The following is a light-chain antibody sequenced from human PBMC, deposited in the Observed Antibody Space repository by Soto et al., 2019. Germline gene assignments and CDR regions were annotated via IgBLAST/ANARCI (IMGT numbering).Light chain of an antibody. CDR3: SSYTSSNTPYV. V-gene: IGLV2-14*01. CDR2: EVT. CDR1: MRDVGAYNF. Sequence: QSALTQPASVSGSAGQSITISCSGTMRDVGAYNFVSWYQHHPGKAPKLILYEVTTHPSGVSSRFSGSKSGNTASLTISGLQADDEANYYCSSYTSSNTPYVFGTGTKLTVL. J-gene: IGLJ1*01.